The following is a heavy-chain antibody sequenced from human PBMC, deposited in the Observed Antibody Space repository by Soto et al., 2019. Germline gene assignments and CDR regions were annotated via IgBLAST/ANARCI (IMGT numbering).Heavy chain of an antibody. CDR1: GYTFTGYY. D-gene: IGHD6-13*01. V-gene: IGHV1-2*02. CDR2: INPNSGGT. Sequence: ASVKVSCKASGYTFTGYYMHWVRQAPGQGLEWMGWINPNSGGTNYAQKFQGRVTMTRDTSISTAYMELSRLRSDDTAVYYCATGLIAAAGHDDYWGQGTLVTVS. CDR3: ATGLIAAAGHDDY. J-gene: IGHJ4*02.